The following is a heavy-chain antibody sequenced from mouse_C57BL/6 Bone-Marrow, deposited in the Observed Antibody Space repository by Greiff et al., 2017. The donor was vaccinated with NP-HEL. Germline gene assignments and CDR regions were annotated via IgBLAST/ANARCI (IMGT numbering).Heavy chain of an antibody. V-gene: IGHV1-55*01. CDR3: ALIYYYGRFYWYFDV. CDR1: GYTFTSYW. J-gene: IGHJ1*03. CDR2: IYPGSGST. Sequence: QVQLQQPGAELVKPGASVKMSCKASGYTFTSYWITWVKQRPGQGLEWIGDIYPGSGSTNYNEKFKSKATLTVDTSSSTAYMQLSSLTSEDSAVYYCALIYYYGRFYWYFDVWGTGTTVTVSS. D-gene: IGHD1-1*01.